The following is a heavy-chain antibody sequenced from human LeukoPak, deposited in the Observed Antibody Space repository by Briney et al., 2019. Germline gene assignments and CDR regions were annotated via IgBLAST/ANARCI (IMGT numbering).Heavy chain of an antibody. D-gene: IGHD6-13*01. Sequence: PGGSLRLSCAASGFTFSIYWMSWVRQAPGKGLEWVANIKQAGSEKYYVDSVKGRFTISRDNAKNSLYLQMNSLRADDTVVYYCARHPYSSSPTPFDYWGQGTLVTVSS. CDR1: GFTFSIYW. V-gene: IGHV3-7*03. J-gene: IGHJ4*02. CDR3: ARHPYSSSPTPFDY. CDR2: IKQAGSEK.